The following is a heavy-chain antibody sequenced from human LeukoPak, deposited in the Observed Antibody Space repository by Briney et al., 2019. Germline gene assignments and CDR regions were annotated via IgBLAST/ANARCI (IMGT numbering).Heavy chain of an antibody. V-gene: IGHV3-48*01. CDR3: ARDKEAVYFDY. Sequence: GGSLRLSCAASGLTFSSYSMNWVRQAPGKGLEWVSYISSSSSTIYYADSVKGRFTISRDNAKNSLYLQMNSLRAEDTAVYYCARDKEAVYFDYWGQGTLVTVSS. CDR2: ISSSSSTI. CDR1: GLTFSSYS. J-gene: IGHJ4*02.